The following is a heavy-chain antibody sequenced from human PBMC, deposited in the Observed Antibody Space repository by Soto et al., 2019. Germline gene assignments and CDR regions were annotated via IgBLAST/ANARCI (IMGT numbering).Heavy chain of an antibody. J-gene: IGHJ6*02. CDR1: GGSFSGYY. Sequence: QVQLQQWGAGLLKPSETLSLTCAVYGGSFSGYYWSWIRQPPGKGLEWIGEINHSGSTNYNPSLKSRVTISVDTSKNQFSLKLSSVTAADTAVYYCARGGGLLWFGELTYGMDVWGQGTTVTVSS. CDR3: ARGGGLLWFGELTYGMDV. D-gene: IGHD3-10*01. V-gene: IGHV4-34*01. CDR2: INHSGST.